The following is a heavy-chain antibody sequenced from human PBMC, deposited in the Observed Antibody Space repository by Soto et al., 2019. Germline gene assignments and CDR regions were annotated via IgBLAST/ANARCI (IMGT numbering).Heavy chain of an antibody. CDR2: LYYSGST. CDR3: PIAARPPPTVSYCNYGMDA. D-gene: IGHD6-6*01. V-gene: IGHV4-39*01. Sequence: SETLSLTCTVSGGSISSSSYYWGWIRQPPGKGLEWIGSLYYSGSTYYNPSLKSRVTISVDTSQNQFSLKLSSVTAASTAVYADPIAARPPPTVSYCNYGMDAWGQGTTVTVSS. CDR1: GGSISSSSYY. J-gene: IGHJ6*02.